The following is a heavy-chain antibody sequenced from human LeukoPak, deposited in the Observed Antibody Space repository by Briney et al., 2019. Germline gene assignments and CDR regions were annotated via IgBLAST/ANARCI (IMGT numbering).Heavy chain of an antibody. V-gene: IGHV3-23*01. J-gene: IGHJ4*02. CDR2: ISASADST. CDR1: GFTFSSHD. Sequence: GGSLRLSCAASGFTFSSHDMGWVRQAPGKGLEWVPAISASADSTYYADSVKGRFTISRDNSKNTLYLQVNSLRAEDTAVYYCAKVQGQVIGYYFDYWGQGTLVTVSS. D-gene: IGHD3/OR15-3a*01. CDR3: AKVQGQVIGYYFDY.